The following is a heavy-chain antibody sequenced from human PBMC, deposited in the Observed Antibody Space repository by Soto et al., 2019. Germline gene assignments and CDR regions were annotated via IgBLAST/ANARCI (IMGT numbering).Heavy chain of an antibody. J-gene: IGHJ5*02. CDR2: IYYSGSN. D-gene: IGHD2-8*01. CDR1: GGSISSGGYY. Sequence: QVQLQESGPGLVKPSQTLSLTCTVSGGSISSGGYYWSWIRQHPGKGLEWIGYIYYSGSNYYNPSLKSRFTISVDTSKNQYSLKLSSVTAADTAVYYCARDQGGVGNWFDPWGQGTLVTVSS. CDR3: ARDQGGVGNWFDP. V-gene: IGHV4-31*03.